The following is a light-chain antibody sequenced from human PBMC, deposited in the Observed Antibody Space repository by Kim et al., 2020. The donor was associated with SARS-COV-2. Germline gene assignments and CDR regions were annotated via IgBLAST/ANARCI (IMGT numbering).Light chain of an antibody. CDR2: GAS. Sequence: MSPGETATPSCRASQSVSSNLAWYQQKPGQAPRLLIYGASTRATGIPARFSGSGSGTEFTLTISSLQSEDFAVYYCQQYNNWPFTFGPGTKVDIK. CDR1: QSVSSN. CDR3: QQYNNWPFT. J-gene: IGKJ3*01. V-gene: IGKV3-15*01.